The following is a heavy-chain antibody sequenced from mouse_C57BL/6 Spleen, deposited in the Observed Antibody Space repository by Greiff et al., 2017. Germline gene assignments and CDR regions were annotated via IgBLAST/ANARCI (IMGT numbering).Heavy chain of an antibody. D-gene: IGHD2-3*01. J-gene: IGHJ3*01. CDR3: AREKGDGYFFFAY. Sequence: VQLQQPGTELVKPGASVKLSCKASGYTFTSYWMHWVKQRPGQGLEWIGNINPSNGGTNYNEKFKSKATLTVDKSSSTAYMQLSSLTSEDSAVYYCAREKGDGYFFFAYWGQGTLVTVSA. CDR1: GYTFTSYW. CDR2: INPSNGGT. V-gene: IGHV1-53*01.